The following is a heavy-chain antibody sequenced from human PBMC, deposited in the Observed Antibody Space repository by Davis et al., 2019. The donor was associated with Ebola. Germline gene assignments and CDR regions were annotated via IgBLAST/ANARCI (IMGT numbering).Heavy chain of an antibody. J-gene: IGHJ6*03. CDR2: ISGTVSAST. V-gene: IGHV3-23*01. D-gene: IGHD5-18*01. CDR3: ARDMVRDTAMALYYYYYYMDV. Sequence: GGSLRLSCAASGFSFSAYAMTWVRQAPGKGLEWVSAISGTVSASTYYADSVKGRFTISRDNSKNTLYLQMNSLRVEDTAVYYCARDMVRDTAMALYYYYYYMDVWGKGTTVTVSS. CDR1: GFSFSAYA.